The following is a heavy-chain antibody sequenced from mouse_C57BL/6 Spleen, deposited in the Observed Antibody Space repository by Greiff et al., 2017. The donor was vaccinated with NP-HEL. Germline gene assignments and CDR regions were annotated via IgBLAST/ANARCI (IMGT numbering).Heavy chain of an antibody. CDR3: ARSIAQAPCAY. J-gene: IGHJ3*01. CDR2: INPSTGGT. CDR1: GYSFTGYY. D-gene: IGHD3-2*02. V-gene: IGHV1-42*01. Sequence: VQLQQSGPELVKLGASVKISCKASGYSFTGYYMNWVKQSPEKSLEWIGEINPSTGGTTYNQKFKAKATLTVDKSSSTAYMQLKSLTSEDSAVYYCARSIAQAPCAYWGQGTLVTVSA.